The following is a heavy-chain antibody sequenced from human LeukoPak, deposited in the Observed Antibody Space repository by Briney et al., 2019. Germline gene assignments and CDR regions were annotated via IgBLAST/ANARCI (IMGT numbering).Heavy chain of an antibody. J-gene: IGHJ4*02. CDR3: ASFGQQWLESY. V-gene: IGHV3-74*01. CDR1: GFAPSKDW. D-gene: IGHD6-19*01. CDR2: ISTDGRTT. Sequence: GGSLRLSCVASGFAPSKDWMHWVRQVPGEGLEWVSRISTDGRTTGYADSVKGRFTISRDNAKNTLFLEMSNLKVEDTAVYYCASFGQQWLESYWGLGTLVTVSS.